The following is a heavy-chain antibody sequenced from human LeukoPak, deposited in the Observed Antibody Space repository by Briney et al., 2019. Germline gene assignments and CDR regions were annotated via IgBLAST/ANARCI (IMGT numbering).Heavy chain of an antibody. Sequence: ASVKVSCKASGYTFTGYYMHWVRQAPGQGLEWMGWINPNSGGTNYQGRVTMTRDTSISTAYMELRSLRSDDTAVYYCATPGGFGDSSYFDYWGQGTLVTVSS. CDR1: GYTFTGYY. V-gene: IGHV1-2*02. J-gene: IGHJ4*02. CDR2: INPNSGGT. D-gene: IGHD3-10*01. CDR3: ATPGGFGDSSYFDY.